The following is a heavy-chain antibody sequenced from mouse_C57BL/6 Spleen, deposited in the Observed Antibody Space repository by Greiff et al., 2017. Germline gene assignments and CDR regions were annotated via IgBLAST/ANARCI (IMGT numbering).Heavy chain of an antibody. Sequence: QVQLQQPGAELVKPGASVKLSCKASGYTFTSYWMHWVKQRPGQGLEWIGMIHPNSGSTNYNEKFKSKATLTVDKSSSTAYMQLSSLTSEDSAVYYCAIYYYGSDWYFDVWGTGTTVTVSS. CDR3: AIYYYGSDWYFDV. V-gene: IGHV1-64*01. CDR2: IHPNSGST. D-gene: IGHD1-1*01. J-gene: IGHJ1*03. CDR1: GYTFTSYW.